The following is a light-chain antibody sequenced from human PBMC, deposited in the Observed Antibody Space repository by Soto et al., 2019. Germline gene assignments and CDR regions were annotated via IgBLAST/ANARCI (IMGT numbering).Light chain of an antibody. J-gene: IGKJ3*01. V-gene: IGKV3-20*01. CDR1: QSVTSNS. Sequence: EIVLTQSPGTLSLSPGERATLSCRASQSVTSNSLAWYQQKPGQAPRLLIYGASGRATGIPDRFSGSGSGTDFTLTISRLEPEDFAVYYCQQYAGSLLTFGPGTKVDIK. CDR2: GAS. CDR3: QQYAGSLLT.